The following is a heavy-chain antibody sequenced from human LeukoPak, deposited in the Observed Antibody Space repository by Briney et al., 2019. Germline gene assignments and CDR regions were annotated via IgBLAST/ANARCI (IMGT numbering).Heavy chain of an antibody. D-gene: IGHD6-19*01. CDR2: ISSSSSYI. CDR3: ARDKLFSGSDY. Sequence: GGSLRLSCAASGFTFSSYSMNWVRQAPGKGLEWVSSISSSSSYIYYADSVKGRFTISRDNAKNSLYLQMNSLRAEDTAVYYCARDKLFSGSDYWGQGTLVTVSS. CDR1: GFTFSSYS. J-gene: IGHJ4*02. V-gene: IGHV3-21*01.